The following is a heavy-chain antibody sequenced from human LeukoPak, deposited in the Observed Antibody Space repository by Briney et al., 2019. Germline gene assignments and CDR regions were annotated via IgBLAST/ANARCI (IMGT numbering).Heavy chain of an antibody. V-gene: IGHV3-23*01. D-gene: IGHD1-7*01. CDR2: ISSSGGST. CDR1: GFTFSSSA. Sequence: GGSLRLSCAASGFTFSSSAMNWVRQAPGKGLEWVSAISSSGGSTHYADSVKGRFTISRDNSKNTLYLQLNSLKAEDTAVYYCAKEGKTRNWNYFQAKPVYWGQGTLVIVSS. J-gene: IGHJ4*02. CDR3: AKEGKTRNWNYFQAKPVY.